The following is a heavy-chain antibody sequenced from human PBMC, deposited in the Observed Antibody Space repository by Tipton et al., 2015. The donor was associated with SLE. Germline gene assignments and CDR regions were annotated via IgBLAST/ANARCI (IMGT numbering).Heavy chain of an antibody. Sequence: SLRLSCAASGFTFSSYGMHWVRQAPGKGLEWVAFIRYDGSNKYYADSVKGRFTISRDNSKNTLYLQMNSLRAEDTAVYYCARSGGYDYSNYNWFDPWGQGTLVTVSS. V-gene: IGHV3-30*02. CDR1: GFTFSSYG. J-gene: IGHJ5*02. D-gene: IGHD4-11*01. CDR3: ARSGGYDYSNYNWFDP. CDR2: IRYDGSNK.